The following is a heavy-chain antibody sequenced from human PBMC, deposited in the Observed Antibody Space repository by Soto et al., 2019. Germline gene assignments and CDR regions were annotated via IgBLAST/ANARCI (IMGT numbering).Heavy chain of an antibody. V-gene: IGHV4-39*01. CDR2: TYYNGNA. CDR1: GGSIDRSNYY. Sequence: QLQLQESGPGLVKPSETLSLTCNVSGGSIDRSNYYWDWLRQPPGKGLEWIGTTYYNGNAYYNPSLKLRVSVSVDTSKNQFSLKLVSVTAADTAVYYCARHFVAVVIKGWGYWGQGTLVTVSS. CDR3: ARHFVAVVIKGWGY. D-gene: IGHD3-10*01. J-gene: IGHJ4*02.